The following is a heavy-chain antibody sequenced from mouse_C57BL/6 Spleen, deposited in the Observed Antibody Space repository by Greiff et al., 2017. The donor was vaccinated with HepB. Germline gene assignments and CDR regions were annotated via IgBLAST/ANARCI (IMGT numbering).Heavy chain of an antibody. D-gene: IGHD1-1*01. CDR3: ARHYGSRAWFAY. Sequence: EVQVVESGGGLVKPGGSLKLSCAASGFTFSSYAMSWVRQTPEKRLEWVATISDGGSYTYYPDNVKGRFTISRDNAKNNLYLQMSHLKSEDTAMYYCARHYGSRAWFAYWGQGTLVTVSA. J-gene: IGHJ3*01. CDR2: ISDGGSYT. V-gene: IGHV5-4*01. CDR1: GFTFSSYA.